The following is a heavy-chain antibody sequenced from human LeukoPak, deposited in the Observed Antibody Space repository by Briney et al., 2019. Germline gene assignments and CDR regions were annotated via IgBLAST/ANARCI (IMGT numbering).Heavy chain of an antibody. CDR2: ISSSGDDT. CDR3: AKGQTWASVYFDS. CDR1: GFTFSSYA. J-gene: IGHJ4*02. Sequence: HAGGSLILSCAASGFTFSSYAMSWVRQAPGKGLEYISAISSSGDDTLYADSVKGRFTISRDNFKNTLYLQMNSLRAEDTAVYYCAKGQTWASVYFDSWGQGTLVTVSS. V-gene: IGHV3-23*01. D-gene: IGHD7-27*01.